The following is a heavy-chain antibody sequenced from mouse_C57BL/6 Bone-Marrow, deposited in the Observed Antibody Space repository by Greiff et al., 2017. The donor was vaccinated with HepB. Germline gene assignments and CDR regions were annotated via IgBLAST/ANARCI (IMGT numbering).Heavy chain of an antibody. D-gene: IGHD1-1*01. J-gene: IGHJ4*01. Sequence: VQLQQPGAELVMPGASVKLSCKASGYTFTSYWMHWVKQRPGQGLEWIGEIDPSDSYTNYNQKFKGKSTLTVDKSSSTAYMQLSSLTSEDSAVYYCARLTTTVVATPYYYAMDYWGQGTSVTVSS. V-gene: IGHV1-69*01. CDR2: IDPSDSYT. CDR3: ARLTTTVVATPYYYAMDY. CDR1: GYTFTSYW.